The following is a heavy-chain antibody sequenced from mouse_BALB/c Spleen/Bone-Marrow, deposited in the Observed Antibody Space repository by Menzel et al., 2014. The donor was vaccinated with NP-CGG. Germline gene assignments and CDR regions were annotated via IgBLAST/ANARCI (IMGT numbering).Heavy chain of an antibody. CDR3: ARSGGNCVAWFVY. D-gene: IGHD2-1*01. CDR2: IDPFDSET. V-gene: IGHV1-69*02. CDR1: GHTFPRDW. J-gene: IGHJ3*01. Sequence: QVQLQQPGAEAVKPGAQAKLPRKAPGHTFPRDWIHWARQRPGRGLEWLGKIDPFDSETHYNHEFTDKPTLTVDKSSSTAYIQLSSLTSEDSAVYFCARSGGNCVAWFVYSGRGTLVTV.